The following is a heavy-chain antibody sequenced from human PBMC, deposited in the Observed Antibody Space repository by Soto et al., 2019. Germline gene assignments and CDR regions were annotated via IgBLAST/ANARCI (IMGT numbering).Heavy chain of an antibody. J-gene: IGHJ4*02. CDR3: ATDFSVLRFLEWLNY. CDR2: FNPEDGET. Sequence: ASVKVSCKVSGYTLTELSMHWVRQAPGKGLEWMGGFNPEDGETIYAQKFQGRVTITEDTSTDTAYMDLSSLRSEDTAVYYCATDFSVLRFLEWLNYWGQGTLVTVSS. D-gene: IGHD3-3*01. CDR1: GYTLTELS. V-gene: IGHV1-24*01.